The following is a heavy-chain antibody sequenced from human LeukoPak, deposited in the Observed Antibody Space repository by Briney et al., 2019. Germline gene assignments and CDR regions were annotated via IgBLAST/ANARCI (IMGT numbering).Heavy chain of an antibody. Sequence: GGSLRLSCAASGFTFSSYWMNWVRQAPGKGLKWVSIISRASESIFYADSVKGRFTISRDNAKHSLYLQMTGLRAEDTAVYYCARGATDVTRWFDPWGQGTRVTVSS. CDR1: GFTFSSYW. D-gene: IGHD1-1*01. CDR2: ISRASESI. CDR3: ARGATDVTRWFDP. V-gene: IGHV3-21*01. J-gene: IGHJ5*02.